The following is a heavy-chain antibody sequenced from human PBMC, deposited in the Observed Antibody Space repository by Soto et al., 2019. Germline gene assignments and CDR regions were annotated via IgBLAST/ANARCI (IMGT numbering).Heavy chain of an antibody. V-gene: IGHV4-30-2*01. Sequence: QLQLQESGSGLVKPSQTLSLTCTVSGGSISSDSYSWSWIRQPPGKGLEWIGYIYHSGSTYYNPSLKSRATISIDRSKNQFSLNLSSVTAADTAVYYCARVGGYDFWSGPFDYWGQGTLVTVSS. CDR3: ARVGGYDFWSGPFDY. CDR2: IYHSGST. D-gene: IGHD3-3*01. J-gene: IGHJ4*02. CDR1: GGSISSDSYS.